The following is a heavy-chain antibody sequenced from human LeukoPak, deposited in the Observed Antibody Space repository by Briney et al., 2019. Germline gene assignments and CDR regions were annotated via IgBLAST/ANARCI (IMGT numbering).Heavy chain of an antibody. Sequence: SQTLSLTCAISGDSVSSNSAAWNWIRQSPSRGLEWLGRTYYRSKWYNDYAVSVKSRITINPYTSKNQFSLQLNSVTPEDTAVYYCARGLSSCSSTSCQGDFDYWGQGTLVTVSS. CDR2: TYYRSKWYN. CDR1: GDSVSSNSAA. V-gene: IGHV6-1*01. CDR3: ARGLSSCSSTSCQGDFDY. D-gene: IGHD2-2*01. J-gene: IGHJ4*02.